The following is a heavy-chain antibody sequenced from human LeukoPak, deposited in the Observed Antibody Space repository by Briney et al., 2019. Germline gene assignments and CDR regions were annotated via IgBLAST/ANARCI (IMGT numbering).Heavy chain of an antibody. CDR2: ISGSSSYI. CDR1: GFIFRRYS. CDR3: AREGGSGSYGAFDI. V-gene: IGHV3-21*01. Sequence: GGSLRLSCAASGFIFRRYSMNWVRQAPGKGLEWVSSISGSSSYIYYADSVKGRFTISRDNAKNSLYLQMNSLRAEDTAVYYCAREGGSGSYGAFDIWGQGTMVTVSS. D-gene: IGHD1-26*01. J-gene: IGHJ3*02.